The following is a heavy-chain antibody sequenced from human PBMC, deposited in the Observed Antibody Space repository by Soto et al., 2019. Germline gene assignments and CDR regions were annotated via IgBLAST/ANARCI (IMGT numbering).Heavy chain of an antibody. Sequence: QITLKESGPALVKPTQTLTLTCTYSGFSLSTSGVGVGWIRQPPGKALQWLTLIYGDDNKDYSPVLQSRLTIPKDTARDQVVLTMTNKDPVDTATYYCVYRPPGLTIHCWGQGTLVTVSS. CDR2: IYGDDNK. D-gene: IGHD3-16*01. CDR3: VYRPPGLTIHC. V-gene: IGHV2-5*02. CDR1: GFSLSTSGVG. J-gene: IGHJ4*02.